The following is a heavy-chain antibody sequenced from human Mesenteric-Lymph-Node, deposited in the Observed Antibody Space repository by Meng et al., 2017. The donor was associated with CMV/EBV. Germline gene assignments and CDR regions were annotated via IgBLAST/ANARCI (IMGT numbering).Heavy chain of an antibody. D-gene: IGHD3-9*01. CDR2: INHSGST. V-gene: IGHV4-34*01. CDR1: GGSFSGYY. Sequence: QVQLPQWGAGLLKSSETLSVTCAVYGGSFSGYYWNWIRQSPEKGLEWIGEINHSGSTTYNPSFTSRIIISVDTSTNQISLNMSSVTAADTAVYYCARGSSYDILTGYFDYWGQGALVTVSS. CDR3: ARGSSYDILTGYFDY. J-gene: IGHJ4*02.